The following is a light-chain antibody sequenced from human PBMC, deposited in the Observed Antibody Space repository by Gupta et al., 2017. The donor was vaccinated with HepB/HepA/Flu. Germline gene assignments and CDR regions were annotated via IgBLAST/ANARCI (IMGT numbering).Light chain of an antibody. CDR2: KAS. CDR1: QSISSW. Sequence: QSPSTLSASVGDRVTITCRASQSISSWLAWYQQKPGKAPKLLIYKASSLESGVPSRFSGSGSGTEFTLTISSLQPDDFATYYCQQDNNCLLTFGGGTKVEIK. J-gene: IGKJ4*01. CDR3: QQDNNCLLT. V-gene: IGKV1-5*03.